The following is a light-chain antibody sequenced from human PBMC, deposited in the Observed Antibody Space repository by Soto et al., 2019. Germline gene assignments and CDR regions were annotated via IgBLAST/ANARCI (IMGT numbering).Light chain of an antibody. CDR1: QTISNW. Sequence: DIQMTQSPSTLSASVGDRVTITCRASQTISNWLAWYQQKPGKAPKLLIYDASSLESGVPSRFGGSGSGTEFTLTISTLEREDFATYYCQQYNTHSPTCTFGQGTEVEIE. CDR3: QQYNTHSPTCT. V-gene: IGKV1-5*01. J-gene: IGKJ1*01. CDR2: DAS.